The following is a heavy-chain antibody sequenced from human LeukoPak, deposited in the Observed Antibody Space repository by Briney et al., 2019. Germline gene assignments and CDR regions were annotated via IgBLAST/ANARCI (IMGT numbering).Heavy chain of an antibody. CDR1: GFTFSSYW. J-gene: IGHJ4*02. CDR3: ARERIAVAGGYYFDY. D-gene: IGHD6-19*01. CDR2: IKQDGSEK. V-gene: IGHV3-7*01. Sequence: GGSLRLSCAASGFTFSSYWMSWVRQAPGKGLEWVANIKQDGSEKYYVDSVKGRFTISRDNAKNSLYLQMNSLRAEGTAVYYCARERIAVAGGYYFDYWGQGTLVTVSS.